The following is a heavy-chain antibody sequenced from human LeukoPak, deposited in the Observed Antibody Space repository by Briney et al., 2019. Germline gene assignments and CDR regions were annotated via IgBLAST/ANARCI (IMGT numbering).Heavy chain of an antibody. CDR1: GGSFSGYY. J-gene: IGHJ6*03. CDR2: INHSGST. Sequence: SETLSLTCAVYGGSFSGYYWSWIRQPPGKGLEWIGEINHSGSTNYNPSLKSRVTISVDTSKNQFSLKLSSVTAADTAVYYCARQPGSGAGYMDVWGKGTTVTVSS. V-gene: IGHV4-34*01. D-gene: IGHD1-14*01. CDR3: ARQPGSGAGYMDV.